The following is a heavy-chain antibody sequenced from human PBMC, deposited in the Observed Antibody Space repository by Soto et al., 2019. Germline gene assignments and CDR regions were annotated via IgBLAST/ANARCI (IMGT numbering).Heavy chain of an antibody. D-gene: IGHD6-13*01. J-gene: IGHJ5*02. CDR1: GGSISSGGYY. Sequence: QVQLQESGPGLVKPSQTLSLTCTVSGGSISSGGYYWSWIRQHPGTGLEWIWYIYYSGSTYYNPSLKSRVTTSVDTSKNQSCLKLSSVTAADTAVYYCARGAHYSSPFRWFDPWGQGTLVTVSS. V-gene: IGHV4-31*03. CDR3: ARGAHYSSPFRWFDP. CDR2: IYYSGST.